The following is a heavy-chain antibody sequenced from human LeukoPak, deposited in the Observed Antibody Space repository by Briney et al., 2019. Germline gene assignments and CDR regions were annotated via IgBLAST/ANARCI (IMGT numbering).Heavy chain of an antibody. J-gene: IGHJ3*02. D-gene: IGHD2-21*01. CDR2: IYHSGTT. V-gene: IGHV4-38-2*02. CDR1: GYSITNDYY. Sequence: PSETLSLTCTVSGYSITNDYYWGWIRQPPGKGLEWIGSIYHSGTTYYNPSLKSRVSISGDTSKNQISMKLSSVTAADTAVYYCARDGGDSTRLDTDAFDIWGQGTMVTVSS. CDR3: ARDGGDSTRLDTDAFDI.